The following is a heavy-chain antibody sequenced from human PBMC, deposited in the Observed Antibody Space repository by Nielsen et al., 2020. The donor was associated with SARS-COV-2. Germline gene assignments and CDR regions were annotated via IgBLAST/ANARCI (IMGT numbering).Heavy chain of an antibody. CDR2: IRSGSTYT. V-gene: IGHV3-11*05. D-gene: IGHD5-24*01. J-gene: IGHJ4*02. CDR3: AREGRDLPLDY. CDR1: GFTFSDYY. Sequence: GESLKISCAASGFTFSDYYMSWIRQAPGKGLEWISYIRSGSTYTNYADSVKGRFTISRDDAKNSLYLQMNSLRAKDTAVYYCAREGRDLPLDYWGQGTLVTVSS.